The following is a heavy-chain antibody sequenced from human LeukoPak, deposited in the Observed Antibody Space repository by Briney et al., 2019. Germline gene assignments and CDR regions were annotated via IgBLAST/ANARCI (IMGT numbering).Heavy chain of an antibody. Sequence: PGGSLRLSCAASGFTFSSYSMNWVRQAPGKGLEWVSSISSSSSYIYYADSVKGRFTISRDNAKNSLYLHMNSLRAEDTAVYYCARDKGSSGDFDYWGQGTLVTVSS. J-gene: IGHJ4*02. CDR3: ARDKGSSGDFDY. CDR2: ISSSSSYI. V-gene: IGHV3-21*01. CDR1: GFTFSSYS. D-gene: IGHD3-22*01.